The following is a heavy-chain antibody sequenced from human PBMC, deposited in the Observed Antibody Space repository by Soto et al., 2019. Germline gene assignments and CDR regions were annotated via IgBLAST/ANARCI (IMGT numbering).Heavy chain of an antibody. V-gene: IGHV1-18*04. Sequence: ASVKVSCKASGYTFTSYGISWVRQAPGQGLEWMGWISAYNANTNFAQKFQGRVTMTTDTSTSTVYMELRSLRSDDKAVYYCARSFGTYSYYFDYWGQGTLVTVSS. CDR1: GYTFTSYG. D-gene: IGHD1-26*01. J-gene: IGHJ4*02. CDR2: ISAYNANT. CDR3: ARSFGTYSYYFDY.